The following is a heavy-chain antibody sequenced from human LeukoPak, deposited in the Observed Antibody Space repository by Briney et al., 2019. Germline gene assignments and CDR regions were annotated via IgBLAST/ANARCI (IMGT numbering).Heavy chain of an antibody. CDR1: GFTVSSNY. J-gene: IGHJ6*02. D-gene: IGHD6-13*01. CDR2: IYSGGST. CDR3: ATPIAAAGIVGPYYGMDV. V-gene: IGHV3-53*01. Sequence: PGGSLRLSCAASGFTVSSNYMSWVRQAPRKGLEWVSVIYSGGSTYYADSVKGRFTISRDNSKNTLYLQMNSLRAEDTAVYYCATPIAAAGIVGPYYGMDVWGQGTTVTVSS.